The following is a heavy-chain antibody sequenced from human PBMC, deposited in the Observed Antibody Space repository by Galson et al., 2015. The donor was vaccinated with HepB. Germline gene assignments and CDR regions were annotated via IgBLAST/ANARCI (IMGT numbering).Heavy chain of an antibody. D-gene: IGHD3-10*01. V-gene: IGHV2-70*01. Sequence: PALVKPTQTLTLTCTFSGFSLSTSGMCVSWIRQPPGKALEWLALIDWDDDKYYSTSLKTRLTISKDTSKNQVVLTMTNMDPVDTATYYCARIDRGGGSGSYYNQPPDYWGQGTLVTVSS. J-gene: IGHJ4*02. CDR3: ARIDRGGGSGSYYNQPPDY. CDR2: IDWDDDK. CDR1: GFSLSTSGMC.